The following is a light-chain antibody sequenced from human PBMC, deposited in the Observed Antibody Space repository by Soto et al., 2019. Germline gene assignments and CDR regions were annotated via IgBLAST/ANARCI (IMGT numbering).Light chain of an antibody. J-gene: IGLJ1*01. CDR3: SSYTTSNTRQIV. CDR1: SSDVGGYNY. Sequence: SVLTQPASVSGSPGQSITISCTGTSSDVGGYNYVSWYQQHPGTAPKFMIYDVSNRPSGVSNRFSGSKSGNTASLTISGLQAEDEADYYCSSYTTSNTRQIVFGTGTKVTVL. V-gene: IGLV2-14*01. CDR2: DVS.